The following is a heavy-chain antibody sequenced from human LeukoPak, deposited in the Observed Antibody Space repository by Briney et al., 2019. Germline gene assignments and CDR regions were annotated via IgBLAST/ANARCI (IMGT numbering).Heavy chain of an antibody. J-gene: IGHJ4*02. V-gene: IGHV3-48*01. CDR3: ARDTHWSFYY. CDR2: INNDRSSI. Sequence: GESLRLSCAASGFTFSGYSMNWVRQAPGKGPEWISYINNDRSSIADSVKGRFVISRDTAENSLFLQMNSLRVEDTALYYCARDTHWSFYYWGQGILVTVSS. CDR1: GFTFSGYS.